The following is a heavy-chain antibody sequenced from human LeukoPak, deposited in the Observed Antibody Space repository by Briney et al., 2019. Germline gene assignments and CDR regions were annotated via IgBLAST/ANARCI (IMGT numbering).Heavy chain of an antibody. V-gene: IGHV4-59*12. J-gene: IGHJ5*02. CDR2: IYYSGST. CDR3: ARGGKWFDP. D-gene: IGHD4-23*01. Sequence: ASETLSLTCTVSGGSISSYYWSWIRQPPGKGLEWIGYIYYSGSTNYNPSLKSRVTMSVDTSKNQFSLKLSSVTAADTAVYYCARGGKWFDPWGQGTLVTVSS. CDR1: GGSISSYY.